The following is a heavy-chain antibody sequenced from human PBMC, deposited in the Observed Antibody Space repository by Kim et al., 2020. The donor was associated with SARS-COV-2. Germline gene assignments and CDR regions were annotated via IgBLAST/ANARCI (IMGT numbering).Heavy chain of an antibody. D-gene: IGHD2-21*01. Sequence: YAKTVQGRVTVTADESTSTAYMELSSLRSEATAVYYCARARVRDPYGMDVWGQGTTVTVSS. J-gene: IGHJ6*02. CDR3: ARARVRDPYGMDV. V-gene: IGHV1-69*01.